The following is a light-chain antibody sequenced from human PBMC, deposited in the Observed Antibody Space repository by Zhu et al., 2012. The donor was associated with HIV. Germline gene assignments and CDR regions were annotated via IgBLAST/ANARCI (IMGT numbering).Light chain of an antibody. V-gene: IGKV1-39*01. J-gene: IGKJ4*01. Sequence: DIQMTQSPSSLSASVGDRVTISCRTSQRFSNYLNWYQQKPGKAPKLLIYTASYLQSGVPSRFSGSGSGTDFTLTISSLEPEDFALYYCQQRSNWPLTFGGGTKVEIK. CDR1: QRFSNY. CDR2: TAS. CDR3: QQRSNWPLT.